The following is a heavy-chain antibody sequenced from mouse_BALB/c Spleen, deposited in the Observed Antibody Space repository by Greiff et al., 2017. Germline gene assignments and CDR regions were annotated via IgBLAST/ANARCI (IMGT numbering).Heavy chain of an antibody. Sequence: QVQLKQSAAELARPGASVKMSCKASGYTFTSYTMHWVKQRPGQGLEWIGYINPSSGYTEYNQKFKDKTTLTADRSSSTAYMQLSSLTSEDSAVYYCARRGSGYLYAMDYWGQGTSVTVSS. J-gene: IGHJ4*01. CDR1: GYTFTSYT. CDR3: ARRGSGYLYAMDY. CDR2: INPSSGYT. V-gene: IGHV1-4*02. D-gene: IGHD3-1*01.